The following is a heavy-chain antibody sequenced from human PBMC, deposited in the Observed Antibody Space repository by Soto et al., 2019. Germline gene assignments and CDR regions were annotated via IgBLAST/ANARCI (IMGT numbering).Heavy chain of an antibody. CDR2: ISSSSSYI. V-gene: IGHV3-21*01. CDR1: GFTFSSYS. D-gene: IGHD6-19*01. J-gene: IGHJ6*02. CDR3: ARGGTVAGKGEVYYYYYGMDV. Sequence: GSLSVSCASSGFTFSSYSRNLVRQAPGKGLEWVSSISSSSSYIYYADSVKGRFTISRDNAKNSLYLQMNSLRAEDTAVYYCARGGTVAGKGEVYYYYYGMDVWGQGTTVTVSS.